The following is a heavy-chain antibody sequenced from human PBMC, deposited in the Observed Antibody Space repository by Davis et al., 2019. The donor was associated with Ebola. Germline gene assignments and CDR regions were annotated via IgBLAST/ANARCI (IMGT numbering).Heavy chain of an antibody. CDR3: ARSLTTRDLNWFDP. J-gene: IGHJ5*02. CDR2: INHSGST. V-gene: IGHV4-34*01. Sequence: GSLRLSCAVYGGSFSGYYWSWIRQPPGKGLEWIGEINHSGSTNYNPSLKSRVTISVDKSKNQFSLKLSSVTAADTAVYYCARSLTTRDLNWFDPWGQGTLVTVSS. CDR1: GGSFSGYY. D-gene: IGHD2/OR15-2a*01.